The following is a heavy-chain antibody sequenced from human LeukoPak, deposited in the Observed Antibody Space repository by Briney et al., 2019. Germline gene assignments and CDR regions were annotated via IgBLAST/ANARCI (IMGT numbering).Heavy chain of an antibody. CDR3: ALNYYDSSGFGY. Sequence: SETLSLTCTVSGGSISSSSYYWGWIRQPPGKGLEWIGSIYYSGSTYYNPSLKSRVTMSVDTSKNQFSLKLSSVTAADTAVYYCALNYYDSSGFGYWGQGTLVTVSS. V-gene: IGHV4-39*07. D-gene: IGHD3-22*01. J-gene: IGHJ4*02. CDR2: IYYSGST. CDR1: GGSISSSSYY.